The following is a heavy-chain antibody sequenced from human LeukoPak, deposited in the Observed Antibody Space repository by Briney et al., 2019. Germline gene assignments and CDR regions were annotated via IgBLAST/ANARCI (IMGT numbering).Heavy chain of an antibody. D-gene: IGHD1-26*01. CDR1: GFSFSSYA. V-gene: IGHV3-23*01. CDR2: ISGSGGNT. J-gene: IGHJ4*02. CDR3: AKRVGPTGQRDPLFDY. Sequence: GGSLRLSCAASGFSFSSYAMSWLRQAPGKGLEWVAHISGSGGNTYYADSVKGRFTISRDNSKNTLNLQMNSLRAEDTAVYSCAKRVGPTGQRDPLFDYWGQGTLVIVSS.